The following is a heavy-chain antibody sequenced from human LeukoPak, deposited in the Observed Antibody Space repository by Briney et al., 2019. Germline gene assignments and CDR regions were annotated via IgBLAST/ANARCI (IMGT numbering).Heavy chain of an antibody. J-gene: IGHJ4*02. V-gene: IGHV3-23*01. CDR3: AKAKEARDIVVVPAAISFLGY. CDR2: ITSGSST. CDR1: GFTFAGFA. D-gene: IGHD2-2*02. Sequence: PGGSLRLSCAASGFTFAGFAMSWVRQAPGKGLEWVSTITSGSSTYYADSVKGRFTISRDNSKNTLYLQMNSLRAEDTAVYYCAKAKEARDIVVVPAAISFLGYWGQGTLVTVSS.